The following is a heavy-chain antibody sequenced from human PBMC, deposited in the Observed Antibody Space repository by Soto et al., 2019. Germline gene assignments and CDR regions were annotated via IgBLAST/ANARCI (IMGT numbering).Heavy chain of an antibody. CDR2: VNNDGTDT. V-gene: IGHV3-74*03. CDR1: GFTFINYW. J-gene: IGHJ6*02. Sequence: EVQLVESGGGLVQPGGSLRLSCAASGFTFINYWMYWVRQAPGKGLVWVSRVNNDGTDTTHADSVKGRFTISRDNAENTLYLQMNSLRAEDTAVYYCARGELQHALDVWGQGSTVTVSS. CDR3: ARGELQHALDV. D-gene: IGHD6-13*01.